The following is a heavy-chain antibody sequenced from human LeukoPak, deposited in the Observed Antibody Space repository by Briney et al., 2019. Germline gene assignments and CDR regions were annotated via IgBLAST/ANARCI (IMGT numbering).Heavy chain of an antibody. Sequence: GGSLRLSCAAPGFNFGANSMHWARQVPGKGLEWVSLINGDGYTYYAAAVNGRFTVSRDNSKNSLYLQMSSLRPEDTALYYCAKDIGGGLLEYWGQGTLVTVSS. D-gene: IGHD2-15*01. J-gene: IGHJ4*02. V-gene: IGHV3-43*02. CDR1: GFNFGANS. CDR2: INGDGYT. CDR3: AKDIGGGLLEY.